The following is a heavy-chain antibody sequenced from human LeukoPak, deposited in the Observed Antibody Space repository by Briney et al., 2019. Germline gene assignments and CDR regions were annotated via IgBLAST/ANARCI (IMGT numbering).Heavy chain of an antibody. Sequence: GGSLRLSCAASGFTFDDYAMHWVRQAPGKGLEWVSGITWNSGGIGYADSVKGRFTISRDNSKNTLYLQMNSLRAEDTAVYYCAKCKGSGSPKDYWGQGTLVTVSS. V-gene: IGHV3-9*01. D-gene: IGHD1-26*01. CDR2: ITWNSGGI. CDR1: GFTFDDYA. J-gene: IGHJ4*02. CDR3: AKCKGSGSPKDY.